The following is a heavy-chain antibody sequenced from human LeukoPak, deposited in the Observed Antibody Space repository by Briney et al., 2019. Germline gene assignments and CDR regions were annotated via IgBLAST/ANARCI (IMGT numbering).Heavy chain of an antibody. CDR3: ARDGDYYDSSIHFDY. J-gene: IGHJ4*02. CDR1: GHTFTGYY. Sequence: ASVKVSCKASGHTFTGYYMHWVRQAPGQGLEWMGWINPNSGGTNYAQKFQGRVTMTRDTSISTAYMELSRLRSDDTAVYYCARDGDYYDSSIHFDYWGQGTLVTVSS. CDR2: INPNSGGT. V-gene: IGHV1-2*02. D-gene: IGHD3-22*01.